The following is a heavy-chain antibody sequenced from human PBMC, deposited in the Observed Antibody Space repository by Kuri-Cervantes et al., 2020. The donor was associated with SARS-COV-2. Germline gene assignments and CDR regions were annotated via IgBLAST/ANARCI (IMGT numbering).Heavy chain of an antibody. Sequence: SVKVSCKASGGTFSSYAISWVRQAPGQGLEWMGGIIPIFGTANYAQKFQGRVTITADESTSTAYMELSSLRSEDTAVYYCARDRTRLRFLEWLLPIDAFDIWGQGTMVTVSS. J-gene: IGHJ3*02. V-gene: IGHV1-69*13. CDR2: IIPIFGTA. D-gene: IGHD3-3*01. CDR3: ARDRTRLRFLEWLLPIDAFDI. CDR1: GGTFSSYA.